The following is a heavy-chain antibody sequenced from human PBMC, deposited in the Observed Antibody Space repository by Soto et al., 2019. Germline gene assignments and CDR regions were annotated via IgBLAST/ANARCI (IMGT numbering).Heavy chain of an antibody. D-gene: IGHD3-22*01. CDR2: IYYSGST. CDR1: GGSISLGDYY. CDR3: ARDIVQLGVVAYGMDV. Sequence: PSETLSLTCTVSGGSISLGDYYWSCIRKPPGKGLEWIGYIYYSGSTYYNPSLKSRVTISVATSKNQFSLKLSSVTAADTAVYYCARDIVQLGVVAYGMDVWGQGTTVTVSS. J-gene: IGHJ6*02. V-gene: IGHV4-30-4*01.